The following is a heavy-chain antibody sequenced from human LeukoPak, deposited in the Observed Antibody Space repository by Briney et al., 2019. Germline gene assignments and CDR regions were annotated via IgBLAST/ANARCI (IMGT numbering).Heavy chain of an antibody. V-gene: IGHV4-39*01. J-gene: IGHJ4*02. CDR3: ATQLGYRIGYFDY. CDR1: GGSISSINYC. D-gene: IGHD2-15*01. Sequence: SETLSLTCTVSGGSISSINYCWGWIRQPPGMGLEWIGNIDYNGSTYYNPSLKSRGTISVHTSKNQFSLKLSSVTAADTAVYYCATQLGYRIGYFDYWGQGTLVTVSS. CDR2: IDYNGST.